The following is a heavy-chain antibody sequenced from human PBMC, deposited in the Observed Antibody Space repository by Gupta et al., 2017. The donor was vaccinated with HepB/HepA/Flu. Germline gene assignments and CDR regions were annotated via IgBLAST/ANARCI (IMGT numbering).Heavy chain of an antibody. D-gene: IGHD1-1*01. Sequence: QVQLVLSGAEVKKPGASVKASCKVSGYTLTELSMHWVRQAPGKGLEWMGGFDPEDCEAIYAQKVQGRVTMTEDTSTDTADMELGSLRSEDAAVYYCATWDDDFYYYYMDVWGKGTTVTVSS. CDR2: FDPEDCEA. J-gene: IGHJ6*03. CDR3: ATWDDDFYYYYMDV. CDR1: GYTLTELS. V-gene: IGHV1-24*01.